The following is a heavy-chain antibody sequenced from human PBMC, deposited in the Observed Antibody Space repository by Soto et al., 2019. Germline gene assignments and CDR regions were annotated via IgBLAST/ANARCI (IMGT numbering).Heavy chain of an antibody. D-gene: IGHD6-13*01. V-gene: IGHV1-69*12. J-gene: IGHJ6*02. CDR2: IIPIFGTA. CDR1: GGTFSSYA. Sequence: QVQLVQSGAEVKKPGSSVKVSCKASGGTFSSYAISWVRQAPGQGLEWMGGIIPIFGTANYAQKFQGRVTITADESTSTAYMELSSLRSEDTAAYYCARVDSSSQWDNYYYYYGMDVWGQGTTVTVSS. CDR3: ARVDSSSQWDNYYYYYGMDV.